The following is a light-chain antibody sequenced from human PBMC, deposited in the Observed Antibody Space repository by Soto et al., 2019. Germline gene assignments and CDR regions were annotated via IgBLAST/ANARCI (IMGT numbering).Light chain of an antibody. J-gene: IGLJ2*01. V-gene: IGLV1-40*01. CDR2: NNR. CDR1: GSTIGAGYD. CDR3: QSYDSSLSVV. Sequence: QSVLTQPPSVSGAPGQRVTISCTGSGSTIGAGYDVHWYQRLPGTAPKLLIYNNRNRPSGVPDRFSGSRSGTSASLAISGLQAEDEADYYCQSYDSSLSVVFGGGTKLTVL.